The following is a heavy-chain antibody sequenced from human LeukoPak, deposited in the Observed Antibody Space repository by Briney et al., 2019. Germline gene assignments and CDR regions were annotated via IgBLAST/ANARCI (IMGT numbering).Heavy chain of an antibody. Sequence: GRSLRLSCAASGFTFSSYAMHWVRQAPGKGLEWVAVISYDGSNKYYADSVKGRFTISRDNSKNTLYLQMNSLRAEDTAVYYCARSIRGNYYYGMDVWGQGTTVTVSS. CDR2: ISYDGSNK. J-gene: IGHJ6*02. D-gene: IGHD3-10*01. V-gene: IGHV3-30-3*01. CDR3: ARSIRGNYYYGMDV. CDR1: GFTFSSYA.